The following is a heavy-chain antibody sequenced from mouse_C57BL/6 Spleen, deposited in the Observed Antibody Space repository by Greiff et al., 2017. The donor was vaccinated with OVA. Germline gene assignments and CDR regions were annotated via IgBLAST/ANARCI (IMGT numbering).Heavy chain of an antibody. CDR2: IYPGAGDT. D-gene: IGHD2-14*01. J-gene: IGHJ4*01. V-gene: IGHV1-82*01. Sequence: QVQLQQSGPELVKPGASVKISCKASGYAFSSSWMNWVKQRPGKGLEWIGRIYPGAGDTNYNGKFKGKATLTADKSSSTAYMQLSSLTSEDSAVYFCARDRGEDMDDWGQGTSGTVSS. CDR1: GYAFSSSW. CDR3: ARDRGEDMDD.